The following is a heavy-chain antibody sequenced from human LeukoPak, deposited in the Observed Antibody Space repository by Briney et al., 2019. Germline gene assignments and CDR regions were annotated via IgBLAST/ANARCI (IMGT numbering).Heavy chain of an antibody. CDR2: ISGSGGST. J-gene: IGHJ4*02. CDR1: GFTFSSYA. V-gene: IGHV3-23*01. D-gene: IGHD3-22*01. CDR3: AKDPNMMIVAKGGYFDY. Sequence: HSGGSLRLSCAASGFTFSSYAMSWVRQAPGKGLEWVSAISGSGGSTYYADSVKGRFTISRDNSKNTLYLQMNSLRAEDTAVYYCAKDPNMMIVAKGGYFDYWGQGTLVTVSS.